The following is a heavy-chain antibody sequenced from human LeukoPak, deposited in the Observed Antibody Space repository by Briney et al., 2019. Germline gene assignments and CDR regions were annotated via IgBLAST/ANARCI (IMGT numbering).Heavy chain of an antibody. D-gene: IGHD1-26*01. CDR1: GFTFSSYA. J-gene: IGHJ3*02. V-gene: IGHV3-23*01. Sequence: GGSLRLSCAASGFTFSSYAMSWVRQAPGKGLEWVSAISGSGGSTYYADSVKGRFTISRDNSKNTLYLQMNSLRAEDTAVYYCANFLGGLLSVFYAFDIWGQGTMVTVSS. CDR3: ANFLGGLLSVFYAFDI. CDR2: ISGSGGST.